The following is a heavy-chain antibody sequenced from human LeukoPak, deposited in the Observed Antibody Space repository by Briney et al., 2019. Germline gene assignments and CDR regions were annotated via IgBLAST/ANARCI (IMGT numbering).Heavy chain of an antibody. D-gene: IGHD3-22*01. CDR3: ARDLYYYDSSGYFHDSFDI. CDR2: FDPEDGET. J-gene: IGHJ3*02. Sequence: GASVKVSCKVSGYTLTELSMHWVRQAPGKGLEWMGGFDPEDGETIYAQKFQGRVTMTEDTSTDTAYMELSRLTSDDTAVYYCARDLYYYDSSGYFHDSFDIWGQGTMVTVSS. V-gene: IGHV1-24*01. CDR1: GYTLTELS.